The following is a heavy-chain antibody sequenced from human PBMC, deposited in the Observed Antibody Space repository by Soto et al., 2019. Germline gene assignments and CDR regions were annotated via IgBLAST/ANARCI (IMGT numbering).Heavy chain of an antibody. CDR3: ARGLRGSIAARRLDY. CDR1: GGSFSGYY. D-gene: IGHD6-6*01. J-gene: IGHJ4*02. Sequence: SATLSLTCAVYGGSFSGYYWSWIRQPPGKGLEWIGEINHSGSTNYNPSLKSRVTISVDTSKNQFSLKLSSVTAADTAVYYCARGLRGSIAARRLDYWGQGTLVTVSS. CDR2: INHSGST. V-gene: IGHV4-34*01.